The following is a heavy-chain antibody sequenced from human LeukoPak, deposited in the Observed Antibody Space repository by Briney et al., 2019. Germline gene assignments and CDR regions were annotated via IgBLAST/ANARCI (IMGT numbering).Heavy chain of an antibody. CDR2: IYTSGST. Sequence: SQTLSLTCSVSGGSLSSGSYYWSWIRQPAGKGLEWIGRIYTSGSTNYNPSLKSRVTISVDTSKNQFSLKLSSVTAADAAVYYCARAGVLELLLSDAFDIWGQGTMVTVSS. J-gene: IGHJ3*02. V-gene: IGHV4-61*02. CDR3: ARAGVLELLLSDAFDI. CDR1: GGSLSSGSYY. D-gene: IGHD3-3*01.